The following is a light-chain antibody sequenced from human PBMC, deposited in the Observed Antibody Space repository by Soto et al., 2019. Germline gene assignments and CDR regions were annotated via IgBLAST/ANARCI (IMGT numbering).Light chain of an antibody. Sequence: EIVLTQSPGTLSLSPGERATLSCRASQSFNSIYLAWYQQKPGQAPRLVIYDVSTRATGIPARFSGSGSGTDFTLTISRLEPEDFAVYYCQQYGSSGTFGQGTKVDI. V-gene: IGKV3-20*01. CDR3: QQYGSSGT. CDR1: QSFNSIY. CDR2: DVS. J-gene: IGKJ1*01.